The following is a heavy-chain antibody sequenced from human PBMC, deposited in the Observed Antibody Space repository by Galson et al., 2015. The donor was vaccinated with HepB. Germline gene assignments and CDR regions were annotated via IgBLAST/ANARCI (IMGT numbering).Heavy chain of an antibody. J-gene: IGHJ6*02. V-gene: IGHV5-10-1*01. D-gene: IGHD6-13*01. CDR3: ARLASAAAGPYGMDV. CDR2: IDPSDSYT. Sequence: QSGAEVKKPGESLRISCKGSGYSFTSYWICWVRQMPGKGLEWMGRIDPSDSYTNYSPSFQGHVTISADKSISTAYLQWSSLKASDTAMYYCARLASAAAGPYGMDVWGQGTTVTVSS. CDR1: GYSFTSYW.